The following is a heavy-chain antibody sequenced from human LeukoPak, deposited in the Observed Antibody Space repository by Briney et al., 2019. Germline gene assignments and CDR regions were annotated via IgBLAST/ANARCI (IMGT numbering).Heavy chain of an antibody. Sequence: SGTLSLTCGVSGGSIDITNYWSWVRQAPGKGLEWIGEISHDGTTNYNPSLRSRVAMSLGRANNQFSLSLTSVTAADTAVYYCTREDRPFCPFAYWGQGVLVTVSS. CDR3: TREDRPFCPFAY. V-gene: IGHV4-4*02. CDR1: GGSIDITNY. D-gene: IGHD3-22*01. J-gene: IGHJ4*02. CDR2: ISHDGTT.